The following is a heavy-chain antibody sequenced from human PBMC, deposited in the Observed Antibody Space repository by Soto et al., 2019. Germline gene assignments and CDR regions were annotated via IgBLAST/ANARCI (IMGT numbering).Heavy chain of an antibody. CDR1: GYMFSSYG. V-gene: IGHV1-18*01. CDR3: VRDLDGSGSYYTDY. Sequence: ASVKVSCKASGYMFSSYGINWVRQAPGQGLEWMGWIRPYNGDTKCAQNLQGRVTMTTDTSTSTAYMEMRSLRSDDTAVYYCVRDLDGSGSYYTDYWGPGTLVTVS. D-gene: IGHD3-10*01. J-gene: IGHJ4*02. CDR2: IRPYNGDT.